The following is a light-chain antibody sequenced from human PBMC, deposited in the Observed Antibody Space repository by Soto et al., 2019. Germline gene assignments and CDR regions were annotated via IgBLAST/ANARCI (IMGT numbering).Light chain of an antibody. V-gene: IGKV3-15*01. CDR3: QQYNNWPPTWT. J-gene: IGKJ1*01. CDR2: GAS. CDR1: QSVSSN. Sequence: EIVMTQSPATLSVSPGERATLSCRASQSVSSNLAWYQQKPGQAHRLLIYGASTRATGIPARFSGSGSGTEFTLTISSLQSEDFAVYYCQQYNNWPPTWTFGQGTKVDIK.